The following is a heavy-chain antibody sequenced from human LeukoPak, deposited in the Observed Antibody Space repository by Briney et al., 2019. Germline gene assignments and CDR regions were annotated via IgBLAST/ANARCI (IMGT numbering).Heavy chain of an antibody. J-gene: IGHJ6*02. V-gene: IGHV1-69*13. CDR1: GGTFSSYA. Sequence: WASVNVSCTASGGTFSSYAISWVRQAPGQGLEWMGGIIPIFGTANYAQKFQGRVTITADESTSTAYMELSSLRSEDTAVYYCARDVNTAMDVWGQGTTVTVSS. CDR2: IIPIFGTA. D-gene: IGHD5-18*01. CDR3: ARDVNTAMDV.